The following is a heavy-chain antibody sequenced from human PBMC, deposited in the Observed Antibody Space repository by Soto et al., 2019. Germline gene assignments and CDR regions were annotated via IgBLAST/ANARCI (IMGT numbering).Heavy chain of an antibody. CDR2: ITRNDGRT. Sequence: EVKFLESGGDLVQPGGSLRLSCAASGFTISSRAMSWVLQAPGKGLEWVASITRNDGRTYYADSVKGRFSISRDNSENTMSLTMHSLTVEDTGMYFCAKDHDSDGWPNVDKWGAGTLVTVS. J-gene: IGHJ4*02. D-gene: IGHD6-19*01. CDR1: GFTISSRA. V-gene: IGHV3-23*01. CDR3: AKDHDSDGWPNVDK.